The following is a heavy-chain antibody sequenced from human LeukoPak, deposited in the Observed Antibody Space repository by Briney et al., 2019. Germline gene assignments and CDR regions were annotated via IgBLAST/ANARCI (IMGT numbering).Heavy chain of an antibody. CDR3: ARDSLQYSSSWYDSSFDY. D-gene: IGHD6-13*01. V-gene: IGHV3-48*03. CDR1: GFTFSSYE. J-gene: IGHJ4*02. CDR2: ISSSGSTI. Sequence: GGSLRPSCAASGFTFSSYEMNWVRQAPGKGLEWVSYISSSGSTIYYADSVKGRFTISRDNAKNSLYLQMNSLRAEDTAVYYCARDSLQYSSSWYDSSFDYWGQGTLVTVSS.